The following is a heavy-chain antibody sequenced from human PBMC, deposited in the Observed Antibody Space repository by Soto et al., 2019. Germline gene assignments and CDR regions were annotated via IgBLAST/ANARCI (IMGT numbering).Heavy chain of an antibody. CDR3: VKVGYTSGIL. Sequence: VHLLESGGGLIQPGGSQRLSCVASGFTFSSDAMNWVRQGPGTGLEWVAVIDSDDGKTYYANAVKGQCSISRDNSKNTLFLQMNSLRVEDPATYDCVKVGYTSGILWGQGSLVTV. D-gene: IGHD6-25*01. CDR2: IDSDDGKT. CDR1: GFTFSSDA. J-gene: IGHJ4*02. V-gene: IGHV3-23*01.